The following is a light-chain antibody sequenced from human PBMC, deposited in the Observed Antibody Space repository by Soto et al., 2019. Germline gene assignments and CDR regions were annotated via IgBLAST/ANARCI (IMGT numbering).Light chain of an antibody. CDR1: SSDVGGYNY. J-gene: IGLJ2*01. V-gene: IGLV2-14*03. CDR3: SSYRSSTTTVL. CDR2: DVS. Sequence: QSALTQPASVSGSPGQSITISCTGTSSDVGGYNYVSWYQQHPGKAPKLMIYDVSYRPSGISNRFSGSKSGNTASLTISGLQAYDEADYYCSSYRSSTTTVLFGGGTKVTVL.